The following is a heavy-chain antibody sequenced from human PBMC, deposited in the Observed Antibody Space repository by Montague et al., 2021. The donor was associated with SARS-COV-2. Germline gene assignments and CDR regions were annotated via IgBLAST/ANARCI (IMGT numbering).Heavy chain of an antibody. D-gene: IGHD3-3*01. Sequence: SETLSLTCTVSGGSISSSSYYWGWLRQPPGKGLEWIGSIYYSGSTYYNPSLKSRVTISVDTSKNQFSLKLSSVTAADTAVYYCARHPHQQISIFGVVWEGDGFYPWGQGTLVTVSS. CDR1: GGSISSSSYY. CDR2: IYYSGST. J-gene: IGHJ5*02. V-gene: IGHV4-39*01. CDR3: ARHPHQQISIFGVVWEGDGFYP.